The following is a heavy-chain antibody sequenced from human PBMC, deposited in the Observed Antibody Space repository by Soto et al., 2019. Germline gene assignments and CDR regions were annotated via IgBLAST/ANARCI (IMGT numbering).Heavy chain of an antibody. Sequence: QVHLVQSGAEVKKPGASVKVSCKASGYIFTNYGIIWVRQAPGQGLEWLGWITTDNSNTNYARKFRDRVTMTVDTSTSTAYLELRSITSNDTANYYCARAGVGWNYAYWGKGTLVSVSS. CDR2: ITTDNSNT. D-gene: IGHD1-7*01. CDR1: GYIFTNYG. CDR3: ARAGVGWNYAY. V-gene: IGHV1-18*01. J-gene: IGHJ4*02.